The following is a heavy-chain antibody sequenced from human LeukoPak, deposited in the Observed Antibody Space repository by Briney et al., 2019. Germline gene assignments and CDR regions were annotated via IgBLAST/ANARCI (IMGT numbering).Heavy chain of an antibody. Sequence: RGASVKVSCKASGYTFTSYDINWVRQATGQGLEWMGWMNPNSGNTGYAQKFQGWVTMTRDTSISTAYMELSRLRSDDTAVYHCARDRGSGSFGAFDIWGQGTMVTVSS. V-gene: IGHV1-8*01. J-gene: IGHJ3*02. CDR3: ARDRGSGSFGAFDI. CDR2: MNPNSGNT. D-gene: IGHD3-10*01. CDR1: GYTFTSYD.